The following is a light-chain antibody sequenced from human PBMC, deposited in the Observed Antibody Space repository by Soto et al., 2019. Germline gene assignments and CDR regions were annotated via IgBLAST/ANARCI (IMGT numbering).Light chain of an antibody. CDR1: QSVSSSY. J-gene: IGKJ1*01. Sequence: EIVLTQSPGTLSLSPVERATLSCRASQSVSSSYLAWYQQKPGQAPRLLIYGASSMASGIPDRFSGSGSRTDLTLTISRLGSDDFAVYYWKRYGSSPQWTFGQGTKVEIK. V-gene: IGKV3-20*01. CDR3: KRYGSSPQWT. CDR2: GAS.